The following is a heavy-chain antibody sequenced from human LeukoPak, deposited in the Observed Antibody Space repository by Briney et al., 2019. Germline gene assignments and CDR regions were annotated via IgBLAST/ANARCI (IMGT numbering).Heavy chain of an antibody. CDR3: ARRESAYYFDY. V-gene: IGHV4-59*08. J-gene: IGHJ4*02. CDR1: GGSISGYY. CDR2: IYYSGST. D-gene: IGHD2-15*01. Sequence: PSETLSLTCTVSGGSISGYYWSWIRQPPGKGLEWIGYIYYSGSTNYNPSLKSRVTISVDTSKNQFSLKLSSVTAADTAVYFCARRESAYYFDYWGQGTLVTVSS.